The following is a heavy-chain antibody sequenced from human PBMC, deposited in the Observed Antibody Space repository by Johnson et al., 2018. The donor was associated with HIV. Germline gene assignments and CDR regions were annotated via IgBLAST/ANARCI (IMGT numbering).Heavy chain of an antibody. CDR2: IKSKTDGGTT. V-gene: IGHV3-15*01. CDR3: AREWSNSRWTDTFDI. Sequence: VQLMESGGGLVQPGGSLRLSCAASGFNFSNAWMRWVRQAPGKGLAWVGRIKSKTDGGTTDYAAPVKGRFTISRDDSKNTLYLQRNSLRAEDTALYYWAREWSNSRWTDTFDIWGQGTMVTVSS. J-gene: IGHJ3*02. D-gene: IGHD6-13*01. CDR1: GFNFSNAW.